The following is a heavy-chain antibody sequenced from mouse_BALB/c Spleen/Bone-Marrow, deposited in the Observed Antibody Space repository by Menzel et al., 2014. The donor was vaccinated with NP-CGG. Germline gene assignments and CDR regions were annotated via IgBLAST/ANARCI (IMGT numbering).Heavy chain of an antibody. J-gene: IGHJ1*01. D-gene: IGHD2-14*01. V-gene: IGHV14-3*02. Sequence: VQLKQSGAELVKPGASVKLSCTASGFNIRDTYMHRVKQRPEQGLEWIGRSDPANGYTKYDPKFQGKATITADTSSNTAYLQLSSLTSEDTAVYYCARLGDRYGYWFFDVWGAGTTVTVSS. CDR1: GFNIRDTY. CDR2: SDPANGYT. CDR3: ARLGDRYGYWFFDV.